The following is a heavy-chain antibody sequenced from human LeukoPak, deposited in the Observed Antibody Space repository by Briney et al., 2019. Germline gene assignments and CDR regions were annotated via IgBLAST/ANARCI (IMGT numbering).Heavy chain of an antibody. CDR1: GFTFTSYA. J-gene: IGHJ4*02. CDR3: ARELRITMIVVADY. D-gene: IGHD3-22*01. CDR2: TTGSGDTT. Sequence: GGSLRLSCAASGFTFTSYAMSWVRQAPGKGLEWVSATTGSGDTTYYAASVKGRFTISRDNSKNTLYLQMNSLRAEDTAVYYCARELRITMIVVADYWGQGTLVTVSS. V-gene: IGHV3-23*01.